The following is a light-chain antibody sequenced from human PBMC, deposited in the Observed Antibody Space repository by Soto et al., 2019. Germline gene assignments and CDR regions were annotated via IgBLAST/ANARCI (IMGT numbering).Light chain of an antibody. CDR1: QRSASW. CDR3: QQYSSYSRT. CDR2: KAS. V-gene: IGKV1-5*03. J-gene: IGKJ1*01. Sequence: DIQMTQSPSTLSASIGDRVTIPCRASQRSASWLAWYQQKPGKAPKLLIYKASSLQTGVPSRFSGSGSGTEFTLTISSLQPDDFATYYCQQYSSYSRTFGQGTKVEVK.